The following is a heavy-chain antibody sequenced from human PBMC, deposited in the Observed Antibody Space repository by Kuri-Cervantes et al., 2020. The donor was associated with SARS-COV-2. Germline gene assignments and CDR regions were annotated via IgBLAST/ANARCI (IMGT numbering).Heavy chain of an antibody. CDR3: ARLIGYSGYDYSFGYFGY. D-gene: IGHD5-12*01. CDR1: GGSFSGYY. V-gene: IGHV4-34*01. J-gene: IGHJ4*02. Sequence: SETLSLTCAVYGGSFSGYYWSWIRQPPGKGLEWIGEINHSGSTNYNPSLKSRVTISVDTSKNQFSLKLSSVTAADTAVYCCARLIGYSGYDYSFGYFGYWGQGTLVTVSS. CDR2: INHSGST.